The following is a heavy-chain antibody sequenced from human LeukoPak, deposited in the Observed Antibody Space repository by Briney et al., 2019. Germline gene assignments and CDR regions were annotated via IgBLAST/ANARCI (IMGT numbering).Heavy chain of an antibody. CDR3: ARGQGTVTTH. J-gene: IGHJ4*02. D-gene: IGHD4-11*01. V-gene: IGHV4-34*01. CDR2: INHSGSA. CDR1: GGSFSGYY. Sequence: SETLSLTCAVSGGSFSGYYWTWIRQPPGKGLEWIGEINHSGSANYNPSLMSRVTISLDTSKNHFSLNLSSVAAADTAVYYCARGQGTVTTHWGQGTLVTVSS.